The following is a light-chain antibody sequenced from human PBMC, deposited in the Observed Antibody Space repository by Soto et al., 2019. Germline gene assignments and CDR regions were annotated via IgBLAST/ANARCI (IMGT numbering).Light chain of an antibody. J-gene: IGKJ1*01. V-gene: IGKV3-15*01. Sequence: EVVMTQSPATLSVSPGERVTLSCRASQSINAHLAWYQQKPGQAPRLLIHGASTRATGIPARFSGSGFGTDFLLPTTPLQSEDFSVYYCHQYNTWLWTFGQGTKVEIQ. CDR3: HQYNTWLWT. CDR1: QSINAH. CDR2: GAS.